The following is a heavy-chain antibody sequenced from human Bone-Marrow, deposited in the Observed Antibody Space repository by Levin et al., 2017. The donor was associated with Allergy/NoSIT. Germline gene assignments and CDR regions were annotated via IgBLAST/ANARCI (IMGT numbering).Heavy chain of an antibody. J-gene: IGHJ5*02. D-gene: IGHD6-13*01. V-gene: IGHV4-61*02. CDR1: GDSINNTNHY. Sequence: LRLSCTVSGDSINNTNHYWSWIRQPAGKGLEWIGRLFAGGAATYNRSLRSRVTISIDTSKTQFSLKLTSVTAADTAVYYCARDETFNSWHTGWFDRWGQGTLVTVS. CDR3: ARDETFNSWHTGWFDR. CDR2: LFAGGAA.